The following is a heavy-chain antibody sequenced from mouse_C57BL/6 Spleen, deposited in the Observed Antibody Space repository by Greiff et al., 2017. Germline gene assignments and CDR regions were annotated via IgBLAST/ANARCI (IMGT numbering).Heavy chain of an antibody. J-gene: IGHJ3*01. Sequence: EVKLQQSGPELVKPGASVKISCKASGYSFTGYYMNWVKQSPEKSLEWIGEINPSTGGTTYNQKFKAKATLTVDKSSSTAYMQLKSLTSEDSAVYYCARRNWDEAWFAYWGQGTLVTVSA. CDR1: GYSFTGYY. CDR2: INPSTGGT. D-gene: IGHD4-1*01. V-gene: IGHV1-42*01. CDR3: ARRNWDEAWFAY.